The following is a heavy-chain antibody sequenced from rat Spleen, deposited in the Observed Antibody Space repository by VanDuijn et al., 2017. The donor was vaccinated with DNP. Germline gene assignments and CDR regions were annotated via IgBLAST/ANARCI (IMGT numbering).Heavy chain of an antibody. J-gene: IGHJ3*01. CDR2: IIYDGSRT. CDR1: GFSFTNYY. V-gene: IGHV5S10*01. CDR3: ATQRRGWFAY. Sequence: EVQLVESGGGLVQPGRSMKLSCVASGFSFTNYYMAWVRQAPKKGLEWVATIIYDGSRTYYRDSVKGRFTMSRDNAKSTLYLQMDSLRSEDTATYYCATQRRGWFAYWGQGTLVTVSP. D-gene: IGHD1-11*01.